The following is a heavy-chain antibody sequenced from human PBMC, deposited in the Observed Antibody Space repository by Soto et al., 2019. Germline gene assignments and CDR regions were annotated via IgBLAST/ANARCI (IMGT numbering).Heavy chain of an antibody. CDR2: ISGSGGST. CDR3: AKHRGFSNYDPVDY. CDR1: GFPFSSYA. V-gene: IGHV3-23*01. D-gene: IGHD4-4*01. J-gene: IGHJ4*02. Sequence: GGSLRLSCAASGFPFSSYAMSWVRQAPGKGLEWVSAISGSGGSTYYADSVKGRFTISRDKSRDTLYLQMSSLRVEDTAVYYCAKHRGFSNYDPVDYWGQGTLVTVSS.